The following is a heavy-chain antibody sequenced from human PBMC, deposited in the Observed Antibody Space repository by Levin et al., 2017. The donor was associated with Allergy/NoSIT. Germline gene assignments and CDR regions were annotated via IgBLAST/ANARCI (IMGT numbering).Heavy chain of an antibody. CDR1: GFTFSSYS. J-gene: IGHJ4*02. CDR3: ARDSTAAGDDGTFDY. V-gene: IGHV3-21*01. Sequence: LTCAASGFTFSSYSMNWVRQAPGKGLEWVSSISSSSSYIYYADSVKGRFTISRDNAKNSLYLQMNSLRAEDTAVYYCARDSTAAGDDGTFDYWGQGTLVTVSS. CDR2: ISSSSSYI. D-gene: IGHD6-13*01.